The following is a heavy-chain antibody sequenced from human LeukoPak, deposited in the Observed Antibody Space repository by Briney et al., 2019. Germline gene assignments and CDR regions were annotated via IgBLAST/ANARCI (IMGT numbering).Heavy chain of an antibody. J-gene: IGHJ4*02. D-gene: IGHD3-3*01. CDR1: GFTFSSYS. CDR3: ARDLSDFWSGALDY. Sequence: PGGSLRLSCAASGFTFSSYSMNWVRQAPGKGLEWVSSVSSSSSYIYYADSVKGRFTISRDNAKNSLYLQMNSLRAEDTAVYYCARDLSDFWSGALDYWGQGTLVTVSS. CDR2: VSSSSSYI. V-gene: IGHV3-21*01.